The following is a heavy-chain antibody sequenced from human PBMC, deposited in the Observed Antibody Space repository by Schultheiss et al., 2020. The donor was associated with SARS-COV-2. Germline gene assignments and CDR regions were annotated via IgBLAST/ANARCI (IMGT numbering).Heavy chain of an antibody. CDR3: ARSVTYSKEMDV. J-gene: IGHJ6*02. CDR2: ISGSGGST. D-gene: IGHD6-13*01. V-gene: IGHV3-23*01. CDR1: GFTFSSYA. Sequence: GGSLRLSCAASGFTFSSYAMSWVRQAPGKGLEWVSAISGSGGSTYYADSVKGRFTISRDNSKNTLYLQMNSLRAEDTAVYYCARSVTYSKEMDVWGQGTTVTVSS.